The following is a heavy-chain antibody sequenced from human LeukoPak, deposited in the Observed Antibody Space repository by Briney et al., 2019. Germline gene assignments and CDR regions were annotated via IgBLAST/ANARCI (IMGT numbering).Heavy chain of an antibody. J-gene: IGHJ4*02. CDR3: ARRGYDSSGYYYAY. CDR2: IYYSGST. CDR1: GGSISSSSYY. V-gene: IGHV4-39*01. D-gene: IGHD3-22*01. Sequence: SETLSLTCIVSGGSISSSSYYWGWIRQPPGTGLEWIGSIYYSGSTYYNPSLKSRVTIPVDTSKNQFSLKLSSVTAADTAVYYCARRGYDSSGYYYAYWGQGTLVTVSS.